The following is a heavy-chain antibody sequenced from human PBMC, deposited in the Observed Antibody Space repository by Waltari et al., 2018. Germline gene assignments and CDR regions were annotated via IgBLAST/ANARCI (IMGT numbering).Heavy chain of an antibody. J-gene: IGHJ4*02. CDR2: MFYSGST. Sequence: QLQLQGSGPGLVKPSETLSLTCTVSGGSISGSTYYWGWIRQPPGQGLEWIGSMFYSGSTYYSPSLKSRVTISVDKSKNQFSLKLSSVTAADRAVYYCASGPGWLHYGSGSYYFDYWGQGTLVTVSS. V-gene: IGHV4-39*07. CDR1: GGSISGSTYY. CDR3: ASGPGWLHYGSGSYYFDY. D-gene: IGHD3-10*01.